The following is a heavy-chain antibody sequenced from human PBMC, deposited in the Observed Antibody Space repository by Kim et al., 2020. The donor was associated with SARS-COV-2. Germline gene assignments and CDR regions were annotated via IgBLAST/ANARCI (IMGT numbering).Heavy chain of an antibody. Sequence: ASVKVSCKASGYTFTSYGISWVRQAPGQGLEWMGWISAYNGNTNYAQKLQGRVTMTTDTSTSTAYMELRSLRSDDTAVYYCASGLGDSRRVYYFDYWGQGTLVTVSS. V-gene: IGHV1-18*01. CDR3: ASGLGDSRRVYYFDY. CDR2: ISAYNGNT. J-gene: IGHJ4*02. D-gene: IGHD5-12*01. CDR1: GYTFTSYG.